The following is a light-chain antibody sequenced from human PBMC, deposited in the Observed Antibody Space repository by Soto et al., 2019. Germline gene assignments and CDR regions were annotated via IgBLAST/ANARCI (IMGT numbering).Light chain of an antibody. V-gene: IGKV3-20*01. Sequence: EIVLTQSPGTLSLSPGERATLSCRASQSVSSSYLAWYQQKPGQAPRLLIYGASSRATGIPDRFSGSGSGTDFTLTISRLEPEDFAVYYCQQYGSSPLTFDQGTKAEIK. CDR2: GAS. CDR1: QSVSSSY. CDR3: QQYGSSPLT. J-gene: IGKJ1*01.